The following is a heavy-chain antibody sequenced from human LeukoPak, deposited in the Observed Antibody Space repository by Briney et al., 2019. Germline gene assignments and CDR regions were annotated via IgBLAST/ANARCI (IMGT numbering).Heavy chain of an antibody. Sequence: SETLSLTCTVSGCSISSYYWSWIRKPPGKGLEWSGYIYYSGSTNYNHSLKSRITISLDTSKNQFSLKLSSVTAADTAVYYCARYYGGTYYFDYWGQGPLVRVSS. CDR2: IYYSGST. D-gene: IGHD4-23*01. J-gene: IGHJ4*02. CDR3: ARYYGGTYYFDY. V-gene: IGHV4-59*01. CDR1: GCSISSYY.